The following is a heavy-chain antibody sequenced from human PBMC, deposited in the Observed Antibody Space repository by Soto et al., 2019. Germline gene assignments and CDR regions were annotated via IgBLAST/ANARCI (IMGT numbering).Heavy chain of an antibody. V-gene: IGHV3-7*01. Sequence: EVQLVESGGGLVQPGGSLRLSCAASGFTFSSYWMSWVRQAPGKGLEWVANIKQDGSEKYYVDSVKGRFTISRDNAKNSLYRQMNSLRAEDTAVYYCARRGYSYGYDGHHFDYWGQGTLVTVSS. CDR2: IKQDGSEK. CDR1: GFTFSSYW. J-gene: IGHJ4*02. D-gene: IGHD5-18*01. CDR3: ARRGYSYGYDGHHFDY.